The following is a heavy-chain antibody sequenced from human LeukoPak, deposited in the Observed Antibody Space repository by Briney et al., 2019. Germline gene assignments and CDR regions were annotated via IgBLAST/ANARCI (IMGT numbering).Heavy chain of an antibody. V-gene: IGHV3-53*01. D-gene: IGHD3-9*01. Sequence: GGSLRLSCAASGFTVSSNYMSWVRQAPGKGLEWVSVIYSGGSTYYADSVQGRFTISRDNSKNTLYLQMNSLRAEDTAVYYCASAALDWYYFDYWGQGTLVTVSS. J-gene: IGHJ4*02. CDR1: GFTVSSNY. CDR3: ASAALDWYYFDY. CDR2: IYSGGST.